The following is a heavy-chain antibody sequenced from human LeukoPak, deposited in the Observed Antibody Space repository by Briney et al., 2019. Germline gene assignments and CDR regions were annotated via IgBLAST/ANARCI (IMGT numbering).Heavy chain of an antibody. V-gene: IGHV3-30*04. J-gene: IGHJ6*02. CDR2: TSYDGIIK. D-gene: IGHD6-13*01. CDR1: GFTFSTHA. CDR3: SRDRVSSWDLDV. Sequence: GGSLRLSCADSGFTFSTHAMHWVRQAPGKGLEWVTVTSYDGIIKYYADSVKGRFTISIDSSKNTLFLQINSLRPEAPGDYFVSRDRVSSWDLDVWGQGTTVTVSS.